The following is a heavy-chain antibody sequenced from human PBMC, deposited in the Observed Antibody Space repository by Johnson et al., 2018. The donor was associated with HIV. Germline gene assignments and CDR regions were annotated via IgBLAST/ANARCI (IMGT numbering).Heavy chain of an antibody. V-gene: IGHV3-30*04. J-gene: IGHJ3*02. CDR1: GFTFSSYA. CDR3: ATFDAFDI. Sequence: VQLVESGGGVVQPGRSLRLSCAASGFTFSSYAMHWVRQAPGKGLEWVAVISYDGSNKYYADSVKGRFTMARDNSKNTLYLQMNSLRAEDTAVYYCATFDAFDIWGQGTMVTVSS. CDR2: ISYDGSNK.